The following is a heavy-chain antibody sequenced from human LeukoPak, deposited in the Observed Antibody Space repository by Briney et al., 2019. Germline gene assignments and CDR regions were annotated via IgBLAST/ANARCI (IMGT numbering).Heavy chain of an antibody. CDR3: ARGGYYDSGGYFDWFDP. Sequence: PGGSLRLSCAASGFTFSSFGMHWVRQAPGKGLEWVAVISYDGSNKYYADSLKGRFTISRDNSKNTLYLQMNSLRAEDTAVYYCARGGYYDSGGYFDWFDPWGQGTLVTVSS. D-gene: IGHD3-22*01. CDR1: GFTFSSFG. J-gene: IGHJ5*02. V-gene: IGHV3-30*03. CDR2: ISYDGSNK.